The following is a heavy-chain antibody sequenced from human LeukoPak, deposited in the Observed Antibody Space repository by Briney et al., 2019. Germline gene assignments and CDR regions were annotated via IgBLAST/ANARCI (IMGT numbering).Heavy chain of an antibody. CDR3: ARWNSFYYFDY. CDR1: GGSFSAYY. CDR2: IYTSGST. D-gene: IGHD1-7*01. Sequence: SGTLSLTCAVYGGSFSAYYWSWIRQPAGKGLEWIGRIYTSGSTNYNPSLKSRVTISVDTSKNQFSLKLSSVTAADTAVYYCARWNSFYYFDYWGQGTLVTVSS. J-gene: IGHJ4*02. V-gene: IGHV4-59*10.